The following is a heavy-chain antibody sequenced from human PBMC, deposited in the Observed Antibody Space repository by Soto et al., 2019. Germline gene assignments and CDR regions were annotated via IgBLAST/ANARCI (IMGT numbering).Heavy chain of an antibody. V-gene: IGHV4-39*01. Sequence: SETLSLTCIVSGGSLTSSSFYWGWIRQPPGKGLSWIGNIYYSGTTDYNPSLKSRVSVSTDTSRNQLSLTLSSVTAADTAVYYCVRFYGNAFEIGGPGTLVTVS. CDR3: VRFYGNAFEI. D-gene: IGHD3-10*01. CDR2: IYYSGTT. CDR1: GGSLTSSSFY. J-gene: IGHJ3*02.